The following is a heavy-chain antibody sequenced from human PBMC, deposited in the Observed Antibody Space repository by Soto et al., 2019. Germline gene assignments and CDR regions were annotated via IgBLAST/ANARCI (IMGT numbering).Heavy chain of an antibody. CDR1: GFTFSTYA. J-gene: IGHJ4*02. V-gene: IGHV3-23*01. CDR3: AREYGSGSYYTGY. Sequence: GGSLRLSCAASGFTFSTYAMNWVRQAPGEGLEWVSGISDSGGSTYYADSVKGRFTISRHNSKNTLYLQMNSLRAEDTAVYYCAREYGSGSYYTGYWGQGTLVTVSS. CDR2: ISDSGGST. D-gene: IGHD3-10*01.